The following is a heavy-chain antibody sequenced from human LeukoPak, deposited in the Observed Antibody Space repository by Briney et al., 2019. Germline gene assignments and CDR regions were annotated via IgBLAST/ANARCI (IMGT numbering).Heavy chain of an antibody. CDR1: GFTFSSYW. CDR2: INQDGSEK. J-gene: IGHJ4*02. Sequence: GGSLRLSCAASGFTFSSYWMSWVRQAPGKGLEWVANINQDGSEKYYVDSVKGRFTISRDNAKNSLYLQMNSLRAEDTALYYCARGDARDYRPVDYWGQGTLVTVSS. CDR3: ARGDARDYRPVDY. V-gene: IGHV3-7*03. D-gene: IGHD3-16*01.